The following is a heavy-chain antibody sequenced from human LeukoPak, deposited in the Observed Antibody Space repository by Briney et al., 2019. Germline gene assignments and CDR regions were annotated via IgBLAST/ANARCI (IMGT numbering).Heavy chain of an antibody. V-gene: IGHV3-23*01. D-gene: IGHD3-10*01. CDR3: TTHRSPKFDY. CDR2: ITDSGSYT. Sequence: GGSLRLSCAASGFIFSSYAMSWVRQAPGRGLEWVASITDSGSYTYHTDSVKGRFTISRDNSKNTLYLQMTSLRAEDTALYYCTTHRSPKFDYWGQGSLVTVSS. CDR1: GFIFSSYA. J-gene: IGHJ4*02.